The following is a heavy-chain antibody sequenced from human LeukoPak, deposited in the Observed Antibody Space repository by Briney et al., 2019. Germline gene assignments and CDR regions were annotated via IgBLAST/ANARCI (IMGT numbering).Heavy chain of an antibody. CDR3: ARAAAAGPHYYYGMDV. D-gene: IGHD6-13*01. CDR1: GGSISGYY. CDR2: IYYSGST. Sequence: PSETLSLTCSVSGGSISGYYWSWIRQSPGKGPEWIGYIYYSGSTNYNPSLKSRVTISVDTSKNQLSLKLTSLTAADTAVYYCARAAAAGPHYYYGMDVWGKGTTVTVSS. V-gene: IGHV4-59*01. J-gene: IGHJ6*04.